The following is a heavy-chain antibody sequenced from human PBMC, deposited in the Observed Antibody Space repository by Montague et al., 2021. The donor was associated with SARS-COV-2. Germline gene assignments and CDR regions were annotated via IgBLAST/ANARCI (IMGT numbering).Heavy chain of an antibody. D-gene: IGHD1-26*01. CDR1: GGSISSYY. J-gene: IGHJ6*02. V-gene: IGHV4-59*01. Sequence: SETLYLTCTVSGGSISSYYWSWIRQPPGKGLEWIGYFYYSGSTNYNPSFKSRLSISGDTSKNQFSLEVTSVTAADTAVYYCARGTYSGVDSDGYYYYYGMDVWGQGTTVTVSS. CDR3: ARGTYSGVDSDGYYYYYGMDV. CDR2: FYYSGST.